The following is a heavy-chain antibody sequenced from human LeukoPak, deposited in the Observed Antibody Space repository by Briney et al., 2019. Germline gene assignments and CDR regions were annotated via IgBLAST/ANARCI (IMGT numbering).Heavy chain of an antibody. CDR1: GFTFSSCS. V-gene: IGHV3-21*01. Sequence: GGSLRLSCGASGFTFSSCSMNWVRQAPGKGLEWVSSISSSSSYVYYADSVKGRFTISRDNAKNSLYLQMNSLRAEDTAVYYCARALYDILTGYYFDYWGQGTLVTVSS. CDR2: ISSSSSYV. D-gene: IGHD3-9*01. CDR3: ARALYDILTGYYFDY. J-gene: IGHJ4*02.